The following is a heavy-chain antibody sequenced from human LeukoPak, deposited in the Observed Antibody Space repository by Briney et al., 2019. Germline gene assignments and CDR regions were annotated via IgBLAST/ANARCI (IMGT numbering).Heavy chain of an antibody. D-gene: IGHD6-19*01. J-gene: IGHJ4*02. CDR3: ARYGDKNAVAGTGDLDY. CDR1: GFTFSSYW. CDR2: LNSDGSST. Sequence: GGSLRLSCAASGFTFSSYWMHWVRQAPGKGLVWVSRLNSDGSSTSYADSVKGRFTISRDNAKNTLYLQMNSLRAEDTAVYYCARYGDKNAVAGTGDLDYWGQGTLVTVSS. V-gene: IGHV3-74*01.